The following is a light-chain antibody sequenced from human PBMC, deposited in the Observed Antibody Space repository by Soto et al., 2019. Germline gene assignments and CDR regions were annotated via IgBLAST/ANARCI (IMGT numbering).Light chain of an antibody. CDR3: QQYGSSP. CDR2: GAS. Sequence: EIVLTQSPGTLYLSPGERATLSCRASQSVSSSYLAWYQQKPGQTPRLLIYGASNRATGIPDRFSGSGSGTDFTLTISRLEPEDFAVYYCQQYGSSPLGQGTRLEIK. CDR1: QSVSSSY. J-gene: IGKJ5*01. V-gene: IGKV3-20*01.